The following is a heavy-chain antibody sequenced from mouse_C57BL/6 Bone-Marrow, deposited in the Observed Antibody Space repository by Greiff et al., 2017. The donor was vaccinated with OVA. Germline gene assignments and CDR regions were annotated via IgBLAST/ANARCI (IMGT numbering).Heavy chain of an antibody. Sequence: GQLQQPGAELVMPGASVKLSCKASGYTFTSYWMHWVKQRPGQGLEWIGEIDPSDSYTNYNQKFKGKSTLTVDKSSSTAYMQLSSLTSEDSAVYYCAKPAYYSNYGGGFAMDYWGQGTSVTVSS. CDR2: IDPSDSYT. CDR1: GYTFTSYW. D-gene: IGHD2-5*01. J-gene: IGHJ4*01. CDR3: AKPAYYSNYGGGFAMDY. V-gene: IGHV1-69*01.